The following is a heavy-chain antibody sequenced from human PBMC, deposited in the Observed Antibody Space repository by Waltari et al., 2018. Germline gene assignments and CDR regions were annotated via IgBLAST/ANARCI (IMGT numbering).Heavy chain of an antibody. D-gene: IGHD2-2*01. J-gene: IGHJ2*01. V-gene: IGHV4-4*07. Sequence: QVQLQESGPGLVKPSETLSLTSTVPGGSISSYTWSCIRQPAGKGLEWIGRIYTSGSTNYNPSLKSRVTMSVDTSKNQFSLKLSSVTTADTAVYYCARGDVVVPAATWYFDLWGRGTLVTVSS. CDR3: ARGDVVVPAATWYFDL. CDR1: GGSISSYT. CDR2: IYTSGST.